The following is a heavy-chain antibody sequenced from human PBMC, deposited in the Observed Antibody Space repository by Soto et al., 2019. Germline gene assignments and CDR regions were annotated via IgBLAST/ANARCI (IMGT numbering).Heavy chain of an antibody. CDR1: EGIFWGAA. Sequence: SWAPAEGIFWGAALTQALHVQGKVRPGVGRIRSRANNYATSSGASVRGRFTFFRDDSKDMAYLQINTLKTEDTAIYYCARGQQAAIGDYYYHGLDVWGQGTSVTVSS. CDR2: IRSRANNYAT. D-gene: IGHD3-10*01. V-gene: IGHV3-73*01. J-gene: IGHJ6*02. CDR3: ARGQQAAIGDYYYHGLDV.